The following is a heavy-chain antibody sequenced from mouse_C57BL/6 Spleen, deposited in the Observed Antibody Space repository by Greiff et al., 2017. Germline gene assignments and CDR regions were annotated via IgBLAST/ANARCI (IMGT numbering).Heavy chain of an antibody. V-gene: IGHV1-72*01. Sequence: QVQLKQPGAELVKPGASVKLSCKASGYTFTSYWMHWVKQRPGRGLEWIGRIDPNSGGTKYNEKFKSKATLTVDKPSSTAYMQLSSLTSEDSAVYYCARHYDYDDYYAMDYWGQGTSVTVSS. CDR3: ARHYDYDDYYAMDY. D-gene: IGHD2-4*01. CDR1: GYTFTSYW. J-gene: IGHJ4*01. CDR2: IDPNSGGT.